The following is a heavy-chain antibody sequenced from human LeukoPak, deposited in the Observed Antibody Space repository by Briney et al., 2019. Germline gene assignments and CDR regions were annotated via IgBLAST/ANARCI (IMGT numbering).Heavy chain of an antibody. J-gene: IGHJ4*02. V-gene: IGHV3-21*01. D-gene: IGHD6-19*01. Sequence: GGSLRLSCAASGFTFRSYSMNWVRQAPGKGLEWVSSISSSSSYIYYADSVKGRFTISRDNAKNSLYLQMNSLRAEDTAVYYCARGVSVAGNDYWGQGTLVTVSS. CDR2: ISSSSSYI. CDR1: GFTFRSYS. CDR3: ARGVSVAGNDY.